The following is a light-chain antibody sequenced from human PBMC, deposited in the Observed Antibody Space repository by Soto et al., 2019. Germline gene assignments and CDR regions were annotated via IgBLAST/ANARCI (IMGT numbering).Light chain of an antibody. CDR2: YDS. V-gene: IGLV3-21*04. CDR3: QVWDNSSAHVV. J-gene: IGLJ2*01. Sequence: SYELTQPPSVSVAPGKTARITCGGNNIGSKSVHWYQQKPGQAPVLVIYYDSDRPSGIPERFSGSNSGNTAPLPISRVEAGDEADYYCQVWDNSSAHVVFGGGTKLTVL. CDR1: NIGSKS.